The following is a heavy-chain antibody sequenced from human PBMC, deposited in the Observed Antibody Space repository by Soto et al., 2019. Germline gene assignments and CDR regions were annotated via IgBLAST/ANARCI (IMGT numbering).Heavy chain of an antibody. Sequence: SGPMLVNPTQTLTLTCTFSGFSLSTSGVGVGWIRQAPGKALEWLALIYWDDDRRYNPSLKTRLAITKDTSKNQVVLTMSNLDPVDTATYYCAHRYTLYTWNYVIFDYWGQGALVTVSS. V-gene: IGHV2-5*02. D-gene: IGHD3-16*01. CDR2: IYWDDDR. J-gene: IGHJ4*02. CDR3: AHRYTLYTWNYVIFDY. CDR1: GFSLSTSGVG.